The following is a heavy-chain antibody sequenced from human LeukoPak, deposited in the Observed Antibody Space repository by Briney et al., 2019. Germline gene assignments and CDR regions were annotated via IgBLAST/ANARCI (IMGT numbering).Heavy chain of an antibody. J-gene: IGHJ3*02. CDR2: IYYSGST. CDR3: AGSGGGDAFDI. CDR1: GGSISSGDYY. D-gene: IGHD3-10*01. V-gene: IGHV4-30-4*01. Sequence: SETLSLTCTVSGGSISSGDYYWSWIRQPPGKGLEWIGYIYYSGSTYYDSSLKSRVTISVDTSKNQFSLKLSSVTAADTAVYYCAGSGGGDAFDIWGQGTMVTVSS.